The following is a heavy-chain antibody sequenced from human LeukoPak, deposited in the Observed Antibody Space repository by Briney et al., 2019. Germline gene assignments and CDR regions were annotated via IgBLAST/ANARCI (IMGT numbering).Heavy chain of an antibody. V-gene: IGHV3-48*01. J-gene: IGHJ6*02. CDR1: GFTFSSYS. Sequence: PGGSLRLSCAASGFTFSSYSMNWVRQAPGKGLEWVSYISSSSSTIYYADSVKGRFTISRDNAKNSLYLQMNSLRAEDTAVYYCARAYSSSWSVVSYGMDVWGQGTTVTVSS. CDR3: ARAYSSSWSVVSYGMDV. CDR2: ISSSSSTI. D-gene: IGHD6-13*01.